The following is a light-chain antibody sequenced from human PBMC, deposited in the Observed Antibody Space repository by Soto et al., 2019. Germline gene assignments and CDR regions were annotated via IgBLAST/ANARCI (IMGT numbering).Light chain of an antibody. CDR3: QQRHMWPIT. J-gene: IGKJ5*01. CDR1: QSFRGL. V-gene: IGKV3-11*01. CDR2: DAY. Sequence: EVVLPQSPVTLSLSPGERATLSCRASQSFRGLLAWYQQKPGQAPRLLIYDAYNRATGIPPRFSGSESGTDFTLTISSLEPEDSAVYYCQQRHMWPITVGQGTRLEIK.